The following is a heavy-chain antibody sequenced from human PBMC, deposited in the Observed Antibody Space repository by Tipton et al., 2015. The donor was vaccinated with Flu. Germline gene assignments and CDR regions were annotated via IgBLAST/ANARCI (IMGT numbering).Heavy chain of an antibody. Sequence: SLRLSCAASGFTFRSYGFHWVRQGPGKALVWVAHVNSDRTIISYADSVKGRFTVSRDNAKNTLFLQMNSLRAEDTAVYYCARAPPFRLDYWGQGTLVTVSS. J-gene: IGHJ4*02. CDR2: VNSDRTII. V-gene: IGHV3-74*01. CDR3: ARAPPFRLDY. CDR1: GFTFRSYG.